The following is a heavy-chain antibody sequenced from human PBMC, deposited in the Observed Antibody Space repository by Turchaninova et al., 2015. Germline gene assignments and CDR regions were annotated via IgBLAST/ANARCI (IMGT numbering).Heavy chain of an antibody. D-gene: IGHD6-13*01. CDR2: IDAGNGNT. CDR3: AGEIRGSAGKFDY. CDR1: GLIFNKFA. Sequence: QLVQSGAEVKKPGTSVRVSCKSSGLIFNKFAIHWVRQAPGQNPEWMGWIDAGNGNTHYSQEFQGRIIITRDTLASTAYMEVNGLASEDTAVYYCAGEIRGSAGKFDYWGQGTLVTVSS. J-gene: IGHJ4*02. V-gene: IGHV1-3*01.